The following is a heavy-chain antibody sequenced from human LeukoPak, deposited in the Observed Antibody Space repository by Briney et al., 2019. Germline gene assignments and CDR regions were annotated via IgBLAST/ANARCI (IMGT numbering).Heavy chain of an antibody. J-gene: IGHJ4*02. V-gene: IGHV4-39*01. CDR2: IYYSGST. CDR1: GGSISSGSYY. D-gene: IGHD1-26*01. CDR3: ARHVVAGIGVGATTFDY. Sequence: SETLSLTCTVSGGSISSGSYYWGWIRQPPGKGLEWIGSIYYSGSTYYNPSLKSRVTISVDTSKNQFSLKLSSVTAADTAVYYCARHVVAGIGVGATTFDYWGQGTLVTVSS.